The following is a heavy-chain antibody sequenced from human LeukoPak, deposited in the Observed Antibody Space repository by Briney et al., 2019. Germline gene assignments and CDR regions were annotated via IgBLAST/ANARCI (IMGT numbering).Heavy chain of an antibody. CDR1: GFTFSSYE. Sequence: GGSLRLSCAASGFTFSSYEMNWVRQAPGKGLEWVSYISSSGSTIYYADSVKGRFTISRDNAKSSLYLQMNSLRAEDTAVYYCARESRFYMDVWGKGTTVTVSS. CDR2: ISSSGSTI. J-gene: IGHJ6*03. CDR3: ARESRFYMDV. V-gene: IGHV3-48*03.